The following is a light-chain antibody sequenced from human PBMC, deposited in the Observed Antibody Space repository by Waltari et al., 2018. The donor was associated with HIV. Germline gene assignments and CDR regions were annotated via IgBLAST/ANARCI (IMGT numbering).Light chain of an antibody. CDR2: EDS. CDR1: ALPNQY. J-gene: IGLJ2*01. Sequence: SYELTQPPSVSVSPGQTARITCSGDALPNQYAYWYQRKPGQAPGLVIYEDSERPSGIPERFSGSSSGRTVTLTSSGVQAEDEADYYCQSADSSGTYVLVGGGTKLTVL. CDR3: QSADSSGTYVL. V-gene: IGLV3-25*03.